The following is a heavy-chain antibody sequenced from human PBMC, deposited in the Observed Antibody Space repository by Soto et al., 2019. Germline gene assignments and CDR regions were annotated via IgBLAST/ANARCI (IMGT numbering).Heavy chain of an antibody. CDR1: GGSVSSGTYY. Sequence: SETLSLTCTVSGGSVSSGTYYWSWIRQPPGKGLEWIGDISYSGITNYKPSLKSRVTMSLGTSKNQFSLKLNSVTAADTAVYFCAGGSYYNPHVLDNWGQGTLVTVSS. D-gene: IGHD3-10*01. CDR2: ISYSGIT. V-gene: IGHV4-61*01. CDR3: AGGSYYNPHVLDN. J-gene: IGHJ4*02.